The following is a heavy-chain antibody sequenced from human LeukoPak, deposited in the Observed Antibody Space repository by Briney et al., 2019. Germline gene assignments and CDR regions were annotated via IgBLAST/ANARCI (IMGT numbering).Heavy chain of an antibody. CDR1: GFTFSSYS. J-gene: IGHJ6*03. Sequence: PGGSLRLSCAASGFTFSSYSMNWVRQAPGKGLEWVSSISSSSSYIYYADSVKGRFTISRDNAKNSLYLQMNSLRAEDTAVYYCARDSEQLVRASYYYYMDVWGKGTTVTVSS. CDR3: ARDSEQLVRASYYYYMDV. V-gene: IGHV3-21*01. CDR2: ISSSSSYI. D-gene: IGHD6-6*01.